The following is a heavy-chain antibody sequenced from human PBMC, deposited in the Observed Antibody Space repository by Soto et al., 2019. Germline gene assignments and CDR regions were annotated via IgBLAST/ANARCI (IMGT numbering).Heavy chain of an antibody. CDR1: GGTFSSYA. D-gene: IGHD2-8*01. CDR2: IIPIFGTA. CDR3: ARDCTNGVCYGPWYFDL. Sequence: SVKVSCKASGGTFSSYAISWVRQAPGQGLEWMGGIIPIFGTANYAQKFQGRVTITADESTSTAYMELSSLRSEDTAVYYCARDCTNGVCYGPWYFDLWGRGTLVTVS. V-gene: IGHV1-69*13. J-gene: IGHJ2*01.